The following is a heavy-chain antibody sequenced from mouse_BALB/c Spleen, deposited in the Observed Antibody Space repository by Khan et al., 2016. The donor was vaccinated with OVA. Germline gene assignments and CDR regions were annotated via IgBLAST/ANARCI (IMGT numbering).Heavy chain of an antibody. D-gene: IGHD2-10*02. CDR1: GYSITSDYA. Sequence: EVQLQESGPGLVKPSQSLSLTCTVTGYSITSDYAWNWIRQFPGNKLEWMGYISYSGNTNYNPSLKSRISITRDTSKNQFFLRLNSVTTEDTATYYCVRVYGGDFDYWGQGTTLTVSS. J-gene: IGHJ2*01. V-gene: IGHV3-2*02. CDR3: VRVYGGDFDY. CDR2: ISYSGNT.